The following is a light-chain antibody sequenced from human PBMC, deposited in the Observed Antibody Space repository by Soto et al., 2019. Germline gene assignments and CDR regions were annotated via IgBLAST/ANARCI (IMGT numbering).Light chain of an antibody. Sequence: EIVLTQSPATLSLSPGERATLSCGASQSVSSSYLAWYQQKPGLAPRLLLYDASSRATGIPDRFSGSGSGTDFTLTISRLEPEDFAVYYCQQYGRSTYTFGQRTKLEIK. V-gene: IGKV3D-20*01. CDR2: DAS. CDR3: QQYGRSTYT. CDR1: QSVSSSY. J-gene: IGKJ2*01.